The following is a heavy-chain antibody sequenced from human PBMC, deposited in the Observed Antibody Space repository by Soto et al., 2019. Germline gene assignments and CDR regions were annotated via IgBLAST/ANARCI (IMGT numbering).Heavy chain of an antibody. Sequence: EVQLVESGGGVVRPGGSLRLSCAASGFTFDDYGMSWVRQAPGKGLEWVSGINWNGGSTGYADSVKGRFTISRDNAKNSLFLQINSLRAEDTAFYSCARLYTSAWYGPGRYWGQGTLVTVSS. CDR1: GFTFDDYG. D-gene: IGHD6-19*01. J-gene: IGHJ4*02. CDR3: ARLYTSAWYGPGRY. CDR2: INWNGGST. V-gene: IGHV3-20*04.